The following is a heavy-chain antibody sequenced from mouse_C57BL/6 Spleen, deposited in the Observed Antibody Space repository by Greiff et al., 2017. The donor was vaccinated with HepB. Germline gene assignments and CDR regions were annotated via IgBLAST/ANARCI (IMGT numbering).Heavy chain of an antibody. CDR1: GFTFNTYA. D-gene: IGHD2-5*01. CDR2: IRSKSSNYAT. J-gene: IGHJ4*01. V-gene: IGHV10-3*01. CDR3: VRDRGLYYSNSLYAMDY. Sequence: EVHLVESGGGLVQPKGSLKLSCAASGFTFNTYAMHWVRQAPGKGLEWVARIRSKSSNYATYYADSVKDRFTISRDDSQSMLYLQMNNLKTEDTAMYYCVRDRGLYYSNSLYAMDYWGQGTSVTVSS.